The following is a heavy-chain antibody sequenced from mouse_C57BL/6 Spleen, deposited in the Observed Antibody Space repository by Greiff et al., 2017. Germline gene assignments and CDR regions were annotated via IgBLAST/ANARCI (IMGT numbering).Heavy chain of an antibody. CDR3: ASATGTGAMDY. J-gene: IGHJ4*01. CDR1: GFSLTSYG. D-gene: IGHD4-1*01. Sequence: VQLQQSGPGLVAPSQSLSITCTVSGFSLTSYGVDWVRQSPGKGLEWLGVIWGVGSTNYNSALKSRLRISKYNSKSQVFLKMNSLQTDDTAMYYCASATGTGAMDYWGQGTSVTVSS. V-gene: IGHV2-6*01. CDR2: IWGVGST.